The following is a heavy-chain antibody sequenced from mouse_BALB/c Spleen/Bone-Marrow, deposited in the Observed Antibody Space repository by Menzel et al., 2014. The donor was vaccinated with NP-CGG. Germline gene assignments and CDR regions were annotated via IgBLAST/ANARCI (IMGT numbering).Heavy chain of an antibody. V-gene: IGHV5-17*02. Sequence: EVHLVESGGGLVQPGGSRKLSCAASGFTFSNFGMHWFRQSPEKGLEWVAFVSIGSTIIYYADTVKGRFTISRDNPENTLFLQMTSPRSEDTAIYYCARSHFYGNYFDYWGQGTTLTVSS. CDR3: ARSHFYGNYFDY. CDR1: GFTFSNFG. D-gene: IGHD2-1*01. CDR2: VSIGSTII. J-gene: IGHJ2*01.